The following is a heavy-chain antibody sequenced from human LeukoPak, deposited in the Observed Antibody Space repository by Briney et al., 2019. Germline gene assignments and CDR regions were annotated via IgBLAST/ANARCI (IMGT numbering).Heavy chain of an antibody. CDR1: GFTFSRYD. CDR3: AKDPDCTSGICYTFFDY. D-gene: IGHD2-8*01. V-gene: IGHV3-64*01. CDR2: INSDGDST. J-gene: IGHJ4*02. Sequence: GGSLRLSCAASGFTFSRYDMHWVRQAPGKGLEYVSTINSDGDSTYYANSVKGRFTMSRDNSKNTLYLQMNSLRAEDTAVYYCAKDPDCTSGICYTFFDYWGQGTLVTVSS.